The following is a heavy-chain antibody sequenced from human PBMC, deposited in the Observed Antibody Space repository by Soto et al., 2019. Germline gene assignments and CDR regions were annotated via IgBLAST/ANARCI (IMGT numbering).Heavy chain of an antibody. CDR2: IYYSGST. J-gene: IGHJ6*02. CDR3: ARASMITFGGVIVPRKKNNYYYYGMDV. D-gene: IGHD3-16*02. Sequence: QVQLQESGPGLVKPSQTLSLTCTVSGGSISSGGYYWSWIRQHPGKGLEWIGYIYYSGSTYYNPCLKGRFTISVDTSKNQFSLKLSSVTAADTAVYYCARASMITFGGVIVPRKKNNYYYYGMDVWGQGTTVTVSS. CDR1: GGSISSGGYY. V-gene: IGHV4-31*03.